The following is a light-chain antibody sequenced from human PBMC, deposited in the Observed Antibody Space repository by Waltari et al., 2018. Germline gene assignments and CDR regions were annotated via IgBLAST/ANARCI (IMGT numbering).Light chain of an antibody. J-gene: IGLJ2*01. Sequence: QSALTQPASVSGSPGQSITISCTGTSSDVGSYNLVSWYQQHPGKAPKLMIYEDTKRPSGVSDRFSGSKSGNTASLTIAGRQAEDEADYYCCSYAGSSPHVVFGGGTKLTVL. CDR2: EDT. CDR1: SSDVGSYNL. V-gene: IGLV2-23*01. CDR3: CSYAGSSPHVV.